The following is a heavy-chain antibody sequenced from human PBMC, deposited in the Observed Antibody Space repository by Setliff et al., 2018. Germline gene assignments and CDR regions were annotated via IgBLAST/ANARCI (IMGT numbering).Heavy chain of an antibody. Sequence: SETLSLTCTVSGDSISRYYWSWIRQPPGKGLEWIGYIQNGGNTKYNPSLGSRITMSVDTSKDQFSLNLRSVTAADTAVYYCARQPSSGSYYNPRPYYFDFWGQGTLVTVSS. CDR3: ARQPSSGSYYNPRPYYFDF. J-gene: IGHJ4*02. D-gene: IGHD3-10*01. CDR1: GDSISRYY. CDR2: IQNGGNT. V-gene: IGHV4-59*01.